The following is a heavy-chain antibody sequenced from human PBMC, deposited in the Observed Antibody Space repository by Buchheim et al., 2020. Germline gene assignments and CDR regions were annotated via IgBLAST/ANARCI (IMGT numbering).Heavy chain of an antibody. CDR1: GFTFSSYW. CDR2: TYSGNT. V-gene: IGHV3-74*02. Sequence: EVQLLESGGALVQPGGSLRLSCVASGFTFSSYWMHWVRQAPGKGLEWVSRTYSGNTYYADSVKGRFTTSRDDARSTLHLQMSSVRSEDTAVYYCVRGGTGYGNFDDWGLGTL. J-gene: IGHJ4*02. D-gene: IGHD5-12*01. CDR3: VRGGTGYGNFDD.